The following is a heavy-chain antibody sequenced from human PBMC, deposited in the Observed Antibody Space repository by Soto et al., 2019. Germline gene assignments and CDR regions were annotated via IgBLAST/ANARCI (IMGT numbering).Heavy chain of an antibody. CDR1: GFSFYNYA. D-gene: IGHD3-22*01. V-gene: IGHV3-23*01. CDR3: AKVPRYYYDSSGYYFDY. Sequence: GGSLRLSCADAGFSFYNYAMTWFRQAPGKGLEWVSAISGSGAETYYADSVKGRFTISRDNSQNTLYLQMSSLRAEDTAVYYCAKVPRYYYDSSGYYFDYWGQGALVTVSS. CDR2: ISGSGAET. J-gene: IGHJ4*02.